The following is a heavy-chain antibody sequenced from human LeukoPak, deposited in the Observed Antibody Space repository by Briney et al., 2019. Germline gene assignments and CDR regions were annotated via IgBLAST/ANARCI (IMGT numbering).Heavy chain of an antibody. CDR3: ASDSYVSGSYYRLFY. Sequence: GGSLRLSCAASGFTFGTYCMHWVRQAPGKGLEWVSGINSNGRTTSYADSVKGRFTISRDNAKNTLYLQMNNLRAEDTAMYYFASDSYVSGSYYRLFYWGQGTLVTVSS. CDR1: GFTFGTYC. D-gene: IGHD3-10*01. CDR2: INSNGRTT. J-gene: IGHJ4*02. V-gene: IGHV3-74*01.